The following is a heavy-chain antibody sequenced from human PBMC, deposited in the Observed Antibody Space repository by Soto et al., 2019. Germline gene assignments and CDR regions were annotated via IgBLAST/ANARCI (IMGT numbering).Heavy chain of an antibody. CDR3: VTDPNWEWGY. Sequence: GGSLRLSCAASGFAFSRNDMNWVRQRPGKGLEWVSNINYSGVSTYYSDAVKGRFTISRDNSKNILYLEMNSLKVDDTAVYYCVTDPNWEWGYWGQGALVTSPQ. CDR2: INYSGVST. J-gene: IGHJ4*02. D-gene: IGHD1-1*01. CDR1: GFAFSRND. V-gene: IGHV3-23*01.